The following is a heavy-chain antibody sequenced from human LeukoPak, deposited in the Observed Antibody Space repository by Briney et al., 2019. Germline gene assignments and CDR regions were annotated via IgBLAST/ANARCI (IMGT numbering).Heavy chain of an antibody. CDR2: INNRGTTT. CDR3: ARDASRFDILTGRLGGGLDY. V-gene: IGHV3-48*04. D-gene: IGHD3-9*01. Sequence: SGGSLRLSCAASGFTFSSYGMSWVRQAPGRGLEWVAYINNRGTTTYYADSVKGRLTISRDNAKKSLYLQMNSLRAEDTAVYYCARDASRFDILTGRLGGGLDYWGQGTLVTVSA. CDR1: GFTFSSYG. J-gene: IGHJ4*02.